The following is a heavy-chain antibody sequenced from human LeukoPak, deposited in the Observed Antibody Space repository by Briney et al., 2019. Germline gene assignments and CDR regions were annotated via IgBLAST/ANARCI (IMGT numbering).Heavy chain of an antibody. CDR3: ARYGYGYGTPFDY. D-gene: IGHD5-18*01. V-gene: IGHV3-7*04. CDR1: GFIFGDYW. J-gene: IGHJ4*02. Sequence: GGSLTLSCAASGFIFGDYWMTWVRQAPGKGLEWVANIHKDGSEKYYVDSVKGRFSITRDNAKNSLFLQMNSLRAEDSAVYYCARYGYGYGTPFDYWGQGTLVTVSS. CDR2: IHKDGSEK.